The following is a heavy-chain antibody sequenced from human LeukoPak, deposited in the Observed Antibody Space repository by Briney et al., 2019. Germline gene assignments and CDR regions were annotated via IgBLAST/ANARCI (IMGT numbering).Heavy chain of an antibody. Sequence: ASVTVSCKASGYTFTTYGVTWVRQAPRQGLKWMGWISAYNGDTNYAEKFQGRFTMTTDTSTNTAYMELRSLRSDDTAVYYCARDHSSSCQLLDYWGQGTGVPVSS. V-gene: IGHV1-18*01. CDR3: ARDHSSSCQLLDY. D-gene: IGHD6-13*01. J-gene: IGHJ4*02. CDR1: GYTFTTYG. CDR2: ISAYNGDT.